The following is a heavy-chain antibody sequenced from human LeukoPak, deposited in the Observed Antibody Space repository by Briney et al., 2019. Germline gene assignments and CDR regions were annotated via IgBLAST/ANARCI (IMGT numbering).Heavy chain of an antibody. CDR1: GYTFTGYY. J-gene: IGHJ5*02. V-gene: IGHV1-2*04. Sequence: ASVKVSCKASGYTFTGYYMHWVRQAPGQGLEWMGWINPNSGGTNYAQKFQGWVTMTRDTSISTAYMELRRLRSDDTAVYYCARARMVRGVISSWFGPWGQGTLVTVSS. CDR2: INPNSGGT. D-gene: IGHD3-10*01. CDR3: ARARMVRGVISSWFGP.